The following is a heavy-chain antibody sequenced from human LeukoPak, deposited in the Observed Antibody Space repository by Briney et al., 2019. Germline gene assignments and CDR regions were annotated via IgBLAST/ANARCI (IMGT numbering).Heavy chain of an antibody. V-gene: IGHV4-34*01. Sequence: PSETLSLTCAVYGGSFSNYYWTWIRQPPGKGLEWIGEINHSGSTNYNPSLKGRVTISLDTSKNQLSLKLSSVTAADTAVYYCARVVDHDYGDYYLDYWGQGTLVTVSS. CDR3: ARVVDHDYGDYYLDY. J-gene: IGHJ4*02. D-gene: IGHD4-17*01. CDR2: INHSGST. CDR1: GGSFSNYY.